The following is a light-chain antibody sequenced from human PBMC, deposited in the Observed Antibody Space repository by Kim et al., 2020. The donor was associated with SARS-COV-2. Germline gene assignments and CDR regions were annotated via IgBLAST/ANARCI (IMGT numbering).Light chain of an antibody. CDR1: SSNIGSNT. V-gene: IGLV1-44*01. CDR2: SNN. Sequence: GQRVTISCSGRSSNIGSNTVNWYHQLPGTAPKLLIYSNNQRPSGVPDRFSGSKSGTSASLAISGLQSEDEAEYYCAAWDDSLNGYVFGTGTKVTVL. CDR3: AAWDDSLNGYV. J-gene: IGLJ1*01.